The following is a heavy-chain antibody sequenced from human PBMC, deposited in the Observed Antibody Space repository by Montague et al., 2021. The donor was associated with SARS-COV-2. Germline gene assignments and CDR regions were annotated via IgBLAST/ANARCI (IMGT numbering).Heavy chain of an antibody. CDR2: ISEIGST. J-gene: IGHJ4*02. Sequence: SETLSLTCTVSGGSINNYYWGRIRQPPGKALEYIAYISEIGSTHRNPALKSRVTISVDPSRNQFYLDVNSVTAADTAVYYCARLQGGRRLMDYWGQGTLVTVPP. CDR1: GGSINNYY. D-gene: IGHD5-12*01. V-gene: IGHV4-59*01. CDR3: ARLQGGRRLMDY.